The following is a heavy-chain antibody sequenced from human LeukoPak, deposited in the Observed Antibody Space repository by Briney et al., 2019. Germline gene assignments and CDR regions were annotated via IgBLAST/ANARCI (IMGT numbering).Heavy chain of an antibody. CDR2: ISGTGGDT. CDR3: AKAAGFLDY. J-gene: IGHJ4*02. V-gene: IGHV3-23*01. Sequence: GGSLRLSCVASGFTFSNYAMIWVRQAPGKGLEWVSSISGTGGDTYSPDFVKGRFTFSRDNSKNTVYLQINSLRAEDTAIYYCAKAAGFLDYWGQGTLVTVSS. CDR1: GFTFSNYA. D-gene: IGHD6-13*01.